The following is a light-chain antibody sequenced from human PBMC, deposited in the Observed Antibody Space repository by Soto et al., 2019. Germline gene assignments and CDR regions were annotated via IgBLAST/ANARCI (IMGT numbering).Light chain of an antibody. CDR1: RRDIGGYDF. V-gene: IGLV2-8*01. CDR2: DVN. Sequence: QSALIQPPSASGSPGQSVTISCTGTRRDIGGYDFVSWYQQHPDKAPKLIISDVNNRPSGVPERFSGSKSGNTAPLTIACLQSDDEAYYYCCSVAGGTNVVFGTGTKLTVL. CDR3: CSVAGGTNVV. J-gene: IGLJ1*01.